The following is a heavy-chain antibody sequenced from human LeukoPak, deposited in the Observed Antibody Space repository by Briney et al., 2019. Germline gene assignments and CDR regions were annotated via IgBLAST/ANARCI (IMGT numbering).Heavy chain of an antibody. J-gene: IGHJ4*02. CDR1: GGSISSSSYY. D-gene: IGHD6-19*01. V-gene: IGHV4-39*07. Sequence: SETLSLTCTVSGGSISSSSYYWGWIRQPPGKGLEWIGEINHSGSTNYNPSLKSRVTISVDTSKNQFSLKLSSVTAADTAVYYCALGAVAGRGNYWGQGTLVTVSS. CDR2: INHSGST. CDR3: ALGAVAGRGNY.